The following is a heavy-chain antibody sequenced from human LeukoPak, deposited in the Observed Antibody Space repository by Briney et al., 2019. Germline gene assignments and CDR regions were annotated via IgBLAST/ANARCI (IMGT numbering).Heavy chain of an antibody. CDR3: FQGDFWSGYDY. CDR1: GGSISSSSYY. J-gene: IGHJ4*02. CDR2: IYYSGST. Sequence: SETLSLTYTVSGGSISSSSYYWGWIRQPPGKGLEWIGSIYYSGSTYYNPSLKSRVTISVDTSKNQFSLKLSSVTAADTAVYYCFQGDFWSGYDYWGQGTLVTVSS. V-gene: IGHV4-39*07. D-gene: IGHD3-3*01.